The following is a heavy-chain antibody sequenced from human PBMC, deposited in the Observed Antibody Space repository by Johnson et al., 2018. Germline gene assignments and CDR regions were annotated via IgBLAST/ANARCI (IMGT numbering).Heavy chain of an antibody. CDR3: PREALRSRSGVKVGAFDI. Sequence: EVQLVESGGGLVQPGGSLRLSCAASGFTFSSYWMSWVRQAPGKGLEWVANIKQDGSEKYYVDSVKGRFTISRDNAQNSRYLQRNSLRAGETAVYSWPREALRSRSGVKVGAFDIWGQGTMVTVSS. V-gene: IGHV3-7*01. CDR1: GFTFSSYW. D-gene: IGHD1-14*01. CDR2: IKQDGSEK. J-gene: IGHJ3*02.